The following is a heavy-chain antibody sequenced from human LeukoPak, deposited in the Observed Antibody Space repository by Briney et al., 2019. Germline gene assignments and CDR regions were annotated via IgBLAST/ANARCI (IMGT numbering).Heavy chain of an antibody. CDR1: GFTVSSNY. J-gene: IGHJ4*02. D-gene: IGHD4-17*01. CDR2: ISGSGGST. CDR3: AKGEDYGDFYPHY. Sequence: GGSLRLSCAASGFTVSSNYMSWVRQAPGKGLEWVSAISGSGGSTYYVDSVKGRFTISRDNSKNTLYLQMNSLRAEDTAVYYCAKGEDYGDFYPHYWGQGTLVTVSS. V-gene: IGHV3-23*01.